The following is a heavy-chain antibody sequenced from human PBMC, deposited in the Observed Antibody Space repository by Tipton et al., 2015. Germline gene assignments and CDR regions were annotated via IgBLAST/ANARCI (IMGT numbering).Heavy chain of an antibody. CDR1: GFTFSTYW. CDR3: ARGPPHGGSYYDY. V-gene: IGHV3-74*01. D-gene: IGHD1-26*01. Sequence: GSLRLSCAASGFTFSTYWMYWVRQVPGKGLVWVSRMNSDGSRIEYENSVSGRFTISRDNGRSTLYLQMNSLRAEDTAVYYCARGPPHGGSYYDYWGRGTLVTVSS. CDR2: MNSDGSRI. J-gene: IGHJ4*02.